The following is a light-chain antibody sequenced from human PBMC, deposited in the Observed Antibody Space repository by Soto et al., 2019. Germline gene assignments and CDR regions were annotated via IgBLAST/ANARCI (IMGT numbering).Light chain of an antibody. CDR1: QSVTSN. CDR3: QQYNSCPIT. V-gene: IGKV3-15*01. CDR2: GSS. J-gene: IGKJ5*01. Sequence: EIVMTQSPATLSVSPGERATLSCRASQSVTSNLAWYQQKPGQAPRLVIYGSSTRATGIPARFSGSGSGTEFTLTVSSLQSEDFAVYYCQQYNSCPITFGQGTRLEIK.